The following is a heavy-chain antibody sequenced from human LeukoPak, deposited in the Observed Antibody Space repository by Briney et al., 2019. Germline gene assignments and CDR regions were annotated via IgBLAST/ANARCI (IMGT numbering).Heavy chain of an antibody. CDR2: IYYSGSN. CDR1: GGSISSYY. V-gene: IGHV4-59*01. CDR3: ARGGYVRYNWFDP. Sequence: SETLSLTCTVSGGSISSYYWSWIRQPPGKGLEWIGYIYYSGSNNYNPSLKGRVTISVDTSKNQFSLKLSSVTAADTAVYYCARGGYVRYNWFDPWGQGTLVTVSS. J-gene: IGHJ5*02. D-gene: IGHD5-18*01.